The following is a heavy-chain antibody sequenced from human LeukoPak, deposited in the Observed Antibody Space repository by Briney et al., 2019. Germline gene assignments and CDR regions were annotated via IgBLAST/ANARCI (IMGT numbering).Heavy chain of an antibody. J-gene: IGHJ4*02. CDR1: DGSISSSSYY. D-gene: IGHD5-18*01. Sequence: PAETLSLTCTVSDGSISSSSYYWGWIRQPPGKGLEWIGSIFHSGSTYYSPSLKSRVTISVDTSKNQFSLKLRSVTAADTAVYYCARGLISYGTSYFDYWGQGTLVTVSS. V-gene: IGHV4-39*01. CDR3: ARGLISYGTSYFDY. CDR2: IFHSGST.